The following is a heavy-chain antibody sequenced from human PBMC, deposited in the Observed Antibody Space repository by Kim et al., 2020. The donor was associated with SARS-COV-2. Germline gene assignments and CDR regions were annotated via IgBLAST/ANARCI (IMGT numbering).Heavy chain of an antibody. CDR2: EK. V-gene: IGHV3-7*01. CDR3: ARDHYYDSNY. D-gene: IGHD3-22*01. J-gene: IGHJ4*02. Sequence: EKDYVDSVKGRFTISRDNAKNALYLQMNSLRAEDTAVYYCARDHYYDSNYWGQGTLVTVSS.